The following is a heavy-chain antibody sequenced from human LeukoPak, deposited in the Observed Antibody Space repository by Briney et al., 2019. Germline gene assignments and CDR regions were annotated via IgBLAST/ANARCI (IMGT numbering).Heavy chain of an antibody. D-gene: IGHD3-10*01. CDR3: ARGGSWFGELKGRYYYYGMDV. Sequence: PGGSLRLSCAASGFTLSDYYMSWIRQAPGKGLEWVSYISSSGGTIYYADSVKGRFTISRDKAKNSLYLQMNSLRAEDTAVYYCARGGSWFGELKGRYYYYGMDVWGQGTTVTVSS. CDR1: GFTLSDYY. J-gene: IGHJ6*02. V-gene: IGHV3-11*01. CDR2: ISSSGGTI.